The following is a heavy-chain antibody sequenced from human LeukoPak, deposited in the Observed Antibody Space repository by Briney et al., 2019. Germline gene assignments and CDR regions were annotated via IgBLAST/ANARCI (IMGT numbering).Heavy chain of an antibody. CDR1: GGSFSGYY. CDR3: ARAGDYDFWSGYFHSWFDP. J-gene: IGHJ5*02. Sequence: PSETLSLTCAVYGGSFSGYYWSWIRQPPGKGLEWIGEINHSGSTNYNPSLKSRVTISVDTSKNQFSLKLSSVTAADTAVYYCARAGDYDFWSGYFHSWFDPWGQGTLVTVSS. CDR2: INHSGST. D-gene: IGHD3-3*01. V-gene: IGHV4-34*01.